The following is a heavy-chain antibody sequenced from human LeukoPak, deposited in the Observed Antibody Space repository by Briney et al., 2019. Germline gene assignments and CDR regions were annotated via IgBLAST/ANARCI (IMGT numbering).Heavy chain of an antibody. CDR1: GYTFTGYH. J-gene: IGHJ4*02. Sequence: SVKVSCKASGYTFTGYHMHWVRQAPGQGLEWMGRINSNSGDTNYAQKFQGRVTMTRDTSITTAYMELSRLRSDDTAMYYCARDYCSSTSCLFDYWGQGTLVTVSS. V-gene: IGHV1-2*06. CDR2: INSNSGDT. CDR3: ARDYCSSTSCLFDY. D-gene: IGHD2-2*01.